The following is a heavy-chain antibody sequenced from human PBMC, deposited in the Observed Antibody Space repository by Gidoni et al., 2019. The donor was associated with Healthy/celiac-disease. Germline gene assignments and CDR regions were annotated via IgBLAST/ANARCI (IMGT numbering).Heavy chain of an antibody. CDR2: IYYSGST. V-gene: IGHV4-31*03. Sequence: HVQLQESGPGLVKPSQTLSLPCTVPGGSISSGGYYWSWIRPHPGKGLEWIGYIYYSGSTYYNPSLKSRVTISVDTSKNQFSLKLSSVTAADTAVYYCARDSSSWYIGWFDPWGQGTLVTVSS. J-gene: IGHJ5*02. CDR1: GGSISSGGYY. CDR3: ARDSSSWYIGWFDP. D-gene: IGHD6-13*01.